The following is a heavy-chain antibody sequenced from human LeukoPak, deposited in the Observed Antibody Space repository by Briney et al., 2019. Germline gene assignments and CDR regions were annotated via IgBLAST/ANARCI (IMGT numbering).Heavy chain of an antibody. D-gene: IGHD3-22*01. CDR1: GGSISSRRYY. CDR2: IYYSGSA. J-gene: IGHJ4*02. CDR3: ARLDYYDSSGYYRY. V-gene: IGHV4-39*01. Sequence: SATMARTCIVSGGSISSRRYYWGWIRQPPGKGLEWIGSIYYSGSAYYNPSLKSRVTISVDTSKNQFSLKLSSVTAADTAVYYCARLDYYDSSGYYRYWGQGTLVTVSS.